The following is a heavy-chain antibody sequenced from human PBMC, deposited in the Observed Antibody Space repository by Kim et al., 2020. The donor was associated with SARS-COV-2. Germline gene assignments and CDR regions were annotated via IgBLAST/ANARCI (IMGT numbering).Heavy chain of an antibody. Sequence: SETLSLTCAVSGGSISSSNWWSWVRQPPGKGLEWIGEIYHSGSTNYNPSLKSRVTISVDKSKNQFSLKLSSVTAADTAVYYCARGSPYCSGGSCFFDYWGQGTLVTVSS. CDR3: ARGSPYCSGGSCFFDY. V-gene: IGHV4-4*02. D-gene: IGHD2-15*01. J-gene: IGHJ4*02. CDR2: IYHSGST. CDR1: GGSISSSNW.